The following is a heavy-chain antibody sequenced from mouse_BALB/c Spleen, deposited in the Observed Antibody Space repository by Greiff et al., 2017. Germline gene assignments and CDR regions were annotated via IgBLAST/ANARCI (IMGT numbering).Heavy chain of an antibody. D-gene: IGHD1-1*01. Sequence: EVQLQQSGAELVKPGASVKLSCTASGFNIKDTYMHWVKQRPEQGLEWIGRIDPANGNTKYDPKFQGKATITADTSSNTAYLQLSSLTSEDNAVYYCARGATVVATRYAMDYWGQGTSVTVSS. J-gene: IGHJ4*01. CDR1: GFNIKDTY. CDR2: IDPANGNT. CDR3: ARGATVVATRYAMDY. V-gene: IGHV14-3*02.